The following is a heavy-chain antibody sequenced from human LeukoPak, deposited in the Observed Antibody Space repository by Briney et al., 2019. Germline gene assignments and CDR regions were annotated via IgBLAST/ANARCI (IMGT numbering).Heavy chain of an antibody. CDR1: GFSLSTSGVG. CDR3: AHTGVGATSDYFDY. CDR2: IYWNDDK. Sequence: KQSGPTLVNPTQTLTLTCTFSGFSLSTSGVGVGWIRQPPGKALEWLALIYWNDDKRYSPSLKSRLTITKDTSKNQVVLTMTNMDPVDTATYYCAHTGVGATSDYFDYWGQGTLVTVSS. J-gene: IGHJ4*02. V-gene: IGHV2-5*01. D-gene: IGHD1-26*01.